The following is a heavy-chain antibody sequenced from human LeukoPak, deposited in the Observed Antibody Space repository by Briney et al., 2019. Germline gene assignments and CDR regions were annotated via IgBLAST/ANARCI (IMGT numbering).Heavy chain of an antibody. Sequence: ASVKASCKASGYTFTSYGISWVRQAPGQGLEWMGWISAYNGNTNYAQKLQGRVTMTTDTSTSTAYMELRSLTSDDTAVYYCARGHYDILTGYPYYFDYWGQGTLVTVSS. J-gene: IGHJ4*02. CDR3: ARGHYDILTGYPYYFDY. CDR1: GYTFTSYG. V-gene: IGHV1-18*01. CDR2: ISAYNGNT. D-gene: IGHD3-9*01.